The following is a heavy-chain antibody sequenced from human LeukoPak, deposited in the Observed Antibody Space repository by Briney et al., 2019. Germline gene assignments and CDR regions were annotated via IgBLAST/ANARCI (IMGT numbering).Heavy chain of an antibody. CDR3: ASPPGGTSRAAFDI. CDR2: IYYSGST. V-gene: IGHV4-59*01. D-gene: IGHD3-16*01. CDR1: GGSISSYY. J-gene: IGHJ3*02. Sequence: SETLSLTCTVSGGSISSYYWSWIRQPPGKGLEWIGYIYYSGSTNYNPSLKSRVTISVDTSKNHFSLRLSSVTAADTAVYYCASPPGGTSRAAFDIWGQGTMVTVSS.